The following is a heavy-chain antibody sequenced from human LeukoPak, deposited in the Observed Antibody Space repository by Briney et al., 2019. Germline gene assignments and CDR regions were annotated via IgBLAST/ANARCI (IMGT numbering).Heavy chain of an antibody. V-gene: IGHV4-34*01. CDR3: ARLGYYYDSSGYYVEQHFDY. CDR1: GGSFSGYY. Sequence: PSETLSLTCAVYGGSFSGYYWSWIRQPPGKGLEWIGEINHSGSTNYNPSLKSRVTISVDTSKNQFSLKLSSVTAADTAVYYCARLGYYYDSSGYYVEQHFDYWGQGTLVTVSS. J-gene: IGHJ4*02. D-gene: IGHD3-22*01. CDR2: INHSGST.